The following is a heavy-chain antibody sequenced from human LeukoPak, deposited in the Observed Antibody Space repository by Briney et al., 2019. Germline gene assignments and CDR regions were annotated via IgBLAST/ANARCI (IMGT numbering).Heavy chain of an antibody. Sequence: GGSLRLSCAASGFTFSSYEMNWVSQAPGKGLEWVSYISSSGSTIYYADSVKGRFTISRDNAKNSLYLQMNSLRAEDTAVYYCARDSCSGGSCYWVYWGQGTLVTVSS. CDR3: ARDSCSGGSCYWVY. CDR1: GFTFSSYE. V-gene: IGHV3-48*03. CDR2: ISSSGSTI. D-gene: IGHD2-15*01. J-gene: IGHJ4*02.